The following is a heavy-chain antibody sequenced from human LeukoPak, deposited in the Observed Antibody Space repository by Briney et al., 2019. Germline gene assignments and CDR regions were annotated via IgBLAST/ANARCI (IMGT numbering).Heavy chain of an antibody. D-gene: IGHD2-2*01. Sequence: PSETLSLTCAVYGGSFSGYYWSWIRQPPGKGLEWIGEINHSGSTNYNPSLKSRVTISVDTSKNQFSLKLSSVTAADTAVHYCARVVVVVPAATLGFDPWGQGTLVTVSS. V-gene: IGHV4-34*01. J-gene: IGHJ5*02. CDR1: GGSFSGYY. CDR3: ARVVVVVPAATLGFDP. CDR2: INHSGST.